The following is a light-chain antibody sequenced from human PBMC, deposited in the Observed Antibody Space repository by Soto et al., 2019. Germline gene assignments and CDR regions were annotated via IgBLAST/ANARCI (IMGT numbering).Light chain of an antibody. CDR1: QGISSY. V-gene: IGKV1-9*01. CDR3: QQSWT. J-gene: IGKJ1*01. CDR2: AAS. Sequence: DIQLTQSPSFLSASVGDRVTITCRASQGISSYLAWYQQKPGKAPKLLIYAASTLQSGVPSRFSGSGSGTEFTLTISSLQPEDFATYYCQQSWTF.